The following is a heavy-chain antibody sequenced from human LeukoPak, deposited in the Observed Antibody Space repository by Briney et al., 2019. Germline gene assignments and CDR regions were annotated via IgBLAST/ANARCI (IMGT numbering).Heavy chain of an antibody. CDR3: ARVQRWSYHPGNWFDP. CDR2: VCAYNGNT. CDR1: GYTFTSYG. V-gene: IGHV1-18*01. Sequence: ASVKVSCKASGYTFTSYGISWVRQAPGQGLEWMGWVCAYNGNTNYAQKLQGRVTMTTDTSTSTAYMELRSLRSDDTAVYYCARVQRWSYHPGNWFDPWGQGTLVTVSS. J-gene: IGHJ5*02. D-gene: IGHD1-26*01.